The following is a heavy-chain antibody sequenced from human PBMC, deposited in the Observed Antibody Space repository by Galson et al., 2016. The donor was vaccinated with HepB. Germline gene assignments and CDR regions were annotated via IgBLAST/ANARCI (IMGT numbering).Heavy chain of an antibody. J-gene: IGHJ4*02. D-gene: IGHD3-3*02. CDR3: AIASPAFDF. CDR2: IYYSGRT. Sequence: LSLTCTVSGGSISRSTYYWGWVRQPPGKGLEWIGSIYYSGRTYYNPSFKSRVTISVDTSKKQFSLKVSSVTAGDTAVYYCAIASPAFDFWGQGTLVTVSA. CDR1: GGSISRSTYY. V-gene: IGHV4-39*01.